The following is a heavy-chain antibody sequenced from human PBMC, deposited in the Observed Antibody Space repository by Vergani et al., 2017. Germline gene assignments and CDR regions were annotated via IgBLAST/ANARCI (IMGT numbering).Heavy chain of an antibody. Sequence: EVQLVESGGGLVKPGGSLRLSCAASGFTFSSYSMNWVRQAPGKGLEWVSSISSSSSYIYYADSVKGRFTSTSNNAKNSLYLQMNSLRAEDTAVYYCARVGPFTIFGPFDYWGQGTLVTVSS. D-gene: IGHD3-3*01. CDR3: ARVGPFTIFGPFDY. CDR2: ISSSSSYI. V-gene: IGHV3-21*01. J-gene: IGHJ4*02. CDR1: GFTFSSYS.